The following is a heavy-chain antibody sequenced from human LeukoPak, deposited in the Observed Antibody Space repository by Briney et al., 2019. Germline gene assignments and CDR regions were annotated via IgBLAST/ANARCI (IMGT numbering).Heavy chain of an antibody. V-gene: IGHV1-3*01. Sequence: ASVKVSCKASGYTFTSYAMHWVRQAPGQRLEWMGWINAGNGNTKYSQKFQGRVTITRDTSASTAYMEPSSLRSEDTAVYYCARDRPYGSGSYYYYGMDVWGQGTTVTVSS. CDR3: ARDRPYGSGSYYYYGMDV. CDR1: GYTFTSYA. CDR2: INAGNGNT. J-gene: IGHJ6*02. D-gene: IGHD3-10*01.